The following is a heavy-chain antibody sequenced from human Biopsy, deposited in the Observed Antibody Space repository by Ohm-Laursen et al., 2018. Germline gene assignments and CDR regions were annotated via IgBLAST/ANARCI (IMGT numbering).Heavy chain of an antibody. CDR2: IFPTGIT. V-gene: IGHV4-4*07. CDR3: ARGSLKMDY. D-gene: IGHD3-9*01. CDR1: GTSLSNFY. J-gene: IGHJ4*02. Sequence: SDTLSLTCTVSGTSLSNFYWSWIRQPAGKGLEWIGCIFPTGITNYNPSLKSRVTMSVDTSKNEFSLRLTSVTAADTAVYYCARGSLKMDYWGQGTLVTVSS.